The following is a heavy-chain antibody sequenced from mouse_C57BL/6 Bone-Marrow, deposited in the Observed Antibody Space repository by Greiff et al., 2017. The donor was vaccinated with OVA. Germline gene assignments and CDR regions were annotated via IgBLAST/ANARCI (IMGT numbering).Heavy chain of an antibody. Sequence: EVQLKESGAELVRPGASVKLSCTASGFNIKDDYMHWVKQRPEQGLEWIGWIDPENGDTEYASKFQGKATITADTSSNTAYLQLSSLTSEDTAVYYCTTSDYDDGYYFDYWGQGTTLTVSS. D-gene: IGHD2-4*01. CDR3: TTSDYDDGYYFDY. J-gene: IGHJ2*01. V-gene: IGHV14-4*01. CDR2: IDPENGDT. CDR1: GFNIKDDY.